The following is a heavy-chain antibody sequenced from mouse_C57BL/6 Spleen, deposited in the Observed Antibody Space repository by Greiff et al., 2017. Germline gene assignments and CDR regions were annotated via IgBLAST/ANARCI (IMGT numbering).Heavy chain of an antibody. CDR3: ARRAIYYYGSSEDAMDY. CDR1: GYTFTSYW. CDR2: IDPSDSET. Sequence: QVQLQQPGAELVRPGSSVKLSCKASGYTFTSYWMHWVKQRPIQGLEWIGNIDPSDSETNYNQKFKDKATLTVDKSSSTAYMQLSSLTSEDSAVYYCARRAIYYYGSSEDAMDYWGQGTSVTVSS. D-gene: IGHD1-1*01. J-gene: IGHJ4*01. V-gene: IGHV1-52*01.